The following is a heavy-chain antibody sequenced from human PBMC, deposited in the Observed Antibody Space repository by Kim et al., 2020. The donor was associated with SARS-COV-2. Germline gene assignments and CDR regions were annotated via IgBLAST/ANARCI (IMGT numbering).Heavy chain of an antibody. V-gene: IGHV4-39*01. CDR1: GDSITSISYY. D-gene: IGHD1-7*01. CDR2: IYYSGST. J-gene: IGHJ4*02. CDR3: ARLATTSGGVIDY. Sequence: SETLSLTCTVSGDSITSISYYWGWIRQPPGKGLEWIGSIYYSGSTYYNPSLKSRVTISVDTSKNQFSLKLSSVTAADTAVYYCARLATTSGGVIDYWGQGTLVTVSA.